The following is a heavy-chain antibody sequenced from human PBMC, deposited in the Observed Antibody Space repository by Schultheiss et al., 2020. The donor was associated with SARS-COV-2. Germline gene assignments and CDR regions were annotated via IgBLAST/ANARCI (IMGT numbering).Heavy chain of an antibody. J-gene: IGHJ5*02. CDR3: ARDSGSGHFDP. D-gene: IGHD1-14*01. CDR1: GFTFSSYA. V-gene: IGHV3-33*08. CDR2: IWYDGSNK. Sequence: GGSLRLSCAASGFTFSSYAMSWVRQAPGKGLEWVAVIWYDGSNKYYADSVKGRFTISRDNSKNTLYLQMNSLRAEDTAVYYCARDSGSGHFDPWGQGTLVTVSS.